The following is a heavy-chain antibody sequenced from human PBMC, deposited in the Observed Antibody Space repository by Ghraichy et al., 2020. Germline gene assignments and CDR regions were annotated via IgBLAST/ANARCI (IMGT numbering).Heavy chain of an antibody. V-gene: IGHV4-31*03. J-gene: IGHJ5*02. CDR2: ISYSGST. CDR1: GGSISSGGNY. Sequence: SETLSLTCTVSGGSISSGGNYWSWIRQHPGKGLEWIGYISYSGSTYYNPSLKSRLTLSVDTSKNQFSLKLTSVTAADTAVYYCARESDTNWFDPWGQGTLVTVSS. CDR3: ARESDTNWFDP.